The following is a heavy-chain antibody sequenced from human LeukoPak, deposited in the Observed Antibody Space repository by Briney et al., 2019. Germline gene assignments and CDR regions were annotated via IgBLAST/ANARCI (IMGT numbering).Heavy chain of an antibody. J-gene: IGHJ4*02. D-gene: IGHD2-21*02. Sequence: GESLKISCKGSGYSFPNYWIGWMRQKPRKGLEWTGIIYPDDSDTRYSPSFQGQVTISADRSISTAYLQWSSLKAPDTAMYYCARGYCGGDCYFVEYFDYWGQGTLVTVSS. CDR1: GYSFPNYW. CDR2: IYPDDSDT. V-gene: IGHV5-51*01. CDR3: ARGYCGGDCYFVEYFDY.